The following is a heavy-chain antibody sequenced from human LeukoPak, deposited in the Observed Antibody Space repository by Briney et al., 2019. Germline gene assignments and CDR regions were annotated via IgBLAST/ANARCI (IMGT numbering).Heavy chain of an antibody. V-gene: IGHV6-1*01. CDR1: GDSVSSNSAA. Sequence: SQTLSLTCAISGDSVSSNSAAWNWIRQSPSRGLEWLGRTYYRSKWYNDYAVSVKSRITINPDTSKNQFSLKLSSVTAADTAVYYCARREGRGGNGEDYFDYWGQGTLVTVSS. CDR3: ARREGRGGNGEDYFDY. D-gene: IGHD4-23*01. CDR2: TYYRSKWYN. J-gene: IGHJ4*02.